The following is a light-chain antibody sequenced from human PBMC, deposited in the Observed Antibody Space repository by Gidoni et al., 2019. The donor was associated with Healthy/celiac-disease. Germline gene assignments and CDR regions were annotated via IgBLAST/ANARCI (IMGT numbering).Light chain of an antibody. CDR3: QQSYSTPRT. V-gene: IGKV1-39*01. CDR1: QSISSY. J-gene: IGKJ1*01. Sequence: DTQRTQSPSSLSAAVGDRVTISCRARQSISSYLNWYQQKPGKAPKLLIYAASSLQRGVPSRFSGSGSGTDFTLPISSLQPEDFATYSCQQSYSTPRTFGQGTQVEIK. CDR2: AAS.